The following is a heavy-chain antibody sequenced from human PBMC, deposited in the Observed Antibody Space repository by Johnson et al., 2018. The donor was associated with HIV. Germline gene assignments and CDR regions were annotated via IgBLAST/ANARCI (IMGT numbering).Heavy chain of an antibody. D-gene: IGHD3-3*01. CDR2: ISYDGSDK. J-gene: IGHJ3*02. CDR3: ATDPQFLEWLLRGGTDAFHI. V-gene: IGHV3-30*04. Sequence: QVQLVESGGGVVQPGRSLRLSCAASGFTFSSYAMHWVRQAPGKGLEWVAVISYDGSDKYYADSVKGRFTISSDNSKNTLYLQMNSLRAEDTAVYYCATDPQFLEWLLRGGTDAFHIWGQGTMVTVSS. CDR1: GFTFSSYA.